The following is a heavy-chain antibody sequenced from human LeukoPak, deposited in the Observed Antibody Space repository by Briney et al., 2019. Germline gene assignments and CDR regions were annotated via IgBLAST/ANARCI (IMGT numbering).Heavy chain of an antibody. D-gene: IGHD4-23*01. Sequence: ASVKVSCKASGYTFTGYYMHWVRQAPGQGLEWMGWINPNSGGTNYAQKFQGRVTMTRDTSISTAYMELSRLRSDDTAVYYCARDPGDYGGNRFHYWGQGTLVTVSS. CDR2: INPNSGGT. J-gene: IGHJ4*02. CDR1: GYTFTGYY. CDR3: ARDPGDYGGNRFHY. V-gene: IGHV1-2*02.